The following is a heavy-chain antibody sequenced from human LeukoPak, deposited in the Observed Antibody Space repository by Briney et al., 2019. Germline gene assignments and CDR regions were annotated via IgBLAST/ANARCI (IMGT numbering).Heavy chain of an antibody. D-gene: IGHD3-10*01. CDR2: ISSSSSYI. CDR1: GFTFSSYS. V-gene: IGHV3-21*01. J-gene: IGHJ3*02. Sequence: PGGSLRLSCAASGFTFSSYSMNWVRQAPGKGLEWVSSISSSSSYIHYADSVKGRFTISRDNAKNSLYLQMNRLRDEDTAVYYCAGEGYYGAFDIWGQGTMVTVSS. CDR3: AGEGYYGAFDI.